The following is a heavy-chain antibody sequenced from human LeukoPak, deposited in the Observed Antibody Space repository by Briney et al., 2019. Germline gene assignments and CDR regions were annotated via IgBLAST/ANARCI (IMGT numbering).Heavy chain of an antibody. CDR2: ISWNSGSI. D-gene: IGHD3-16*01. J-gene: IGHJ4*02. V-gene: IGHV3-9*01. CDR1: GFTFDDYA. Sequence: GGSLRLSCAASGFTFDDYAMHWVRPAPGNDLEWVSGISWNSGSIGYADSVKGRFTISRDNAKNSLYLQMNSLRAEDTALYYCAKDINGYALDYWGQGTLVTVSS. CDR3: AKDINGYALDY.